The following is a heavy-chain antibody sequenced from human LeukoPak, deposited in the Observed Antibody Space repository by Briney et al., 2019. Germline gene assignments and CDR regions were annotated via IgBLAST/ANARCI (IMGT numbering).Heavy chain of an antibody. CDR2: ISGSGGST. D-gene: IGHD4-17*01. J-gene: IGHJ4*02. CDR3: AAQTSVTTPFDY. CDR1: GFTFSSYA. V-gene: IGHV3-23*01. Sequence: GGSLRLSCAASGFTFSSYAMSWVRQAPGKGLEWVSAISGSGGSTYYADSVKGRFTISRDNSKNTLYLQMSSLRAEDTAVYYCAAQTSVTTPFDYWGQGTLVTVSS.